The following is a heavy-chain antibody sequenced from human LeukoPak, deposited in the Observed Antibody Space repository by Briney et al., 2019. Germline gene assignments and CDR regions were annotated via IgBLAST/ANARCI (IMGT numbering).Heavy chain of an antibody. D-gene: IGHD6-6*01. CDR1: GFTFSSYG. CDR3: ARAGSSSSIGWYYYYYMDV. Sequence: GRSLRLSCAASGFTFSSYGMHWVRQAPGKGLEWVAVIRYDGSNKYYADSVKGRFTISRDDSKNTLYLQMNSLRAEDTAVYYCARAGSSSSIGWYYYYYMDVWGKGTTVTVSS. V-gene: IGHV3-33*01. CDR2: IRYDGSNK. J-gene: IGHJ6*03.